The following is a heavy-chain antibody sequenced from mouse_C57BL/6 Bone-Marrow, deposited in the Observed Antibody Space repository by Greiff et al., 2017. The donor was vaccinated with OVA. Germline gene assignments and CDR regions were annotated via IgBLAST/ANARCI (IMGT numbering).Heavy chain of an antibody. J-gene: IGHJ3*01. V-gene: IGHV10-1*01. CDR3: VRHGNWDGFAY. CDR2: IRSKSNNYAT. Sequence: EVQGVESGGGLVQPKGSLKLSCAASGFSFNTYAMNWVRQAPGKGLEWVARIRSKSNNYATYYADSVKDRFTISRDDSESMLYLQMNNLKTEDTAMYYCVRHGNWDGFAYWGQGTLVTVSA. CDR1: GFSFNTYA. D-gene: IGHD4-1*01.